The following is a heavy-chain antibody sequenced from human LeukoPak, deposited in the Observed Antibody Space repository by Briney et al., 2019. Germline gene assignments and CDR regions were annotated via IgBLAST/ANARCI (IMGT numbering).Heavy chain of an antibody. Sequence: ASVKVSCKASGYTFTSYGISWVRQAPGQGLEWMGWISAYNGNTNYAQKLQGRVTMTIDTSTSTAYMELRSLRSDDTAVYYCARDSYDILTGYQDWFDPWGQGTLVTVSS. D-gene: IGHD3-9*01. CDR1: GYTFTSYG. CDR3: ARDSYDILTGYQDWFDP. V-gene: IGHV1-18*04. J-gene: IGHJ5*02. CDR2: ISAYNGNT.